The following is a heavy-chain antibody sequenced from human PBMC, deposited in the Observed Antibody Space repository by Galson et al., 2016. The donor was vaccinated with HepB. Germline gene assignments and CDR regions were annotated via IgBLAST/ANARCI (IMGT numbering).Heavy chain of an antibody. CDR1: GDSISSNSYF. Sequence: SLTCSVSGDSISSNSYFWGWIRQPPGRGLEWIGSIYYSEDTYYKPSLKSRVTISVDTSKNQFSLRLTSLTAADTAVYYCARQPRTWTGGGPGLGGCDIWGQGTMVTGSS. CDR3: ARQPRTWTGGGPGLGGCDI. CDR2: IYYSEDT. J-gene: IGHJ3*02. V-gene: IGHV4-39*01. D-gene: IGHD3-10*01.